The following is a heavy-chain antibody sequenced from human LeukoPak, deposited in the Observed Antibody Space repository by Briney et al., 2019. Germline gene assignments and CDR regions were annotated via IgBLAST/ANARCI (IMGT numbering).Heavy chain of an antibody. Sequence: GGSLRLSCVASGFTFNNAWMSWVRQAPGKGLEWVGRIMSKSDGGSTHYAAPVKGRFTISRDDSKNTVYLQMNSLKIEDTAIYYCTTDWVGQSLDIGDYWGQGTLALVSS. CDR1: GFTFNNAW. V-gene: IGHV3-15*01. D-gene: IGHD6-19*01. CDR2: IMSKSDGGST. J-gene: IGHJ4*02. CDR3: TTDWVGQSLDIGDY.